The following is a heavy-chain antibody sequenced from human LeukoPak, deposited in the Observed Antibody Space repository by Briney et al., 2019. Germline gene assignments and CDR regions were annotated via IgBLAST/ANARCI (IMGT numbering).Heavy chain of an antibody. J-gene: IGHJ6*03. D-gene: IGHD1-26*01. CDR3: ARGGGYYYYYMDV. CDR2: ISPSGGST. V-gene: IGHV1-46*01. Sequence: ASVKVSCKAFGYTFTSNYMHWVRQAPGQGPEWMGVISPSGGSTTYAQKFQGRVTLTRDMSTSTDYLELSSLRSEDTAVYYCARGGGYYYYYMDVWGKGTTVTISS. CDR1: GYTFTSNY.